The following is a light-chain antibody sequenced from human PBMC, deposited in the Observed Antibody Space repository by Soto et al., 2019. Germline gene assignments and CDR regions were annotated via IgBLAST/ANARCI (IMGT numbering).Light chain of an antibody. Sequence: QSVLTQPPSASGTPGQRVTISCSGSSSNIGSNTVNWYQQLPRTAPKLLIYSDIQRPSGVPDRFSGSKSGTSASLAISGLQSEDEADYYCAAWDDSLSGLVFGGGTKLTVL. J-gene: IGLJ3*02. CDR3: AAWDDSLSGLV. CDR2: SDI. CDR1: SSNIGSNT. V-gene: IGLV1-44*01.